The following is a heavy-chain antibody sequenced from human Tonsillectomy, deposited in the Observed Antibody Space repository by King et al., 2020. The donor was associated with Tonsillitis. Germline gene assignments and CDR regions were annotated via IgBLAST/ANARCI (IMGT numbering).Heavy chain of an antibody. CDR1: GYIFTTYW. CDR3: ARVGYFDTSDYTTFDP. Sequence: QLVQSGGEVKQPGESLRISCKGSGYIFTTYWIIWVRQMPGKGLEWMGTIDPRDSYTKYSPSFQGHVTISTDKSLSTASLQWDTLRASDTAMYYCARVGYFDTSDYTTFDPWGQGTLVTVSS. V-gene: IGHV5-10-1*01. D-gene: IGHD3-22*01. J-gene: IGHJ5*02. CDR2: IDPRDSYT.